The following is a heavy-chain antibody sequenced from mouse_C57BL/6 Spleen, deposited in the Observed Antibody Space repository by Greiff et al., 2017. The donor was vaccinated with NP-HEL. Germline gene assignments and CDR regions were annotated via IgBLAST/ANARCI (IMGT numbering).Heavy chain of an antibody. Sequence: EVQLQESGGGLVKPGGSLKLSCAASGFTFSDYGMHWVRQAPEKGLEWVAYISSGSSTIYYADTVKGRFTISRDNAKNTLFLQMTSLRSEDTAMYYCANIYDGNYGAMDYWGQGTSVTVSS. V-gene: IGHV5-17*01. CDR3: ANIYDGNYGAMDY. CDR2: ISSGSSTI. CDR1: GFTFSDYG. J-gene: IGHJ4*01. D-gene: IGHD2-1*01.